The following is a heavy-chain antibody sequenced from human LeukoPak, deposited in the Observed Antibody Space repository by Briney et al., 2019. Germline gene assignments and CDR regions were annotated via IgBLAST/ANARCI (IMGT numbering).Heavy chain of an antibody. J-gene: IGHJ6*02. CDR2: IIPILGIA. D-gene: IGHD3-3*01. CDR1: GGTFSSYA. CDR3: ARDPIFGVVPLYYYYYYGMDV. Sequence: SVKVSCKASGGTFSSYAISWVRQAPGQGLEWMGRIIPILGIANYAQKFQGRVTITADKSTSTAYMELSSLRSEDTAVYYCARDPIFGVVPLYYYYYYGMDVWGQGTTVTVSS. V-gene: IGHV1-69*04.